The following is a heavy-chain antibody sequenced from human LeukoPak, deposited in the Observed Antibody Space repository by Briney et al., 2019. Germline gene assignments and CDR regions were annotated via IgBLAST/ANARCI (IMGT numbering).Heavy chain of an antibody. J-gene: IGHJ3*01. CDR2: IYHSGST. Sequence: PSETLSLTCTVSGYSISSGYYWGWIRQPPGKGLEWIGSIYHSGSTNYNPSLKSRVTISVDTSKNQFSLHLNSVTPEDTALYYCARGGLISLANTPLGAFDLWGQGTMVSVSS. CDR1: GYSISSGYY. D-gene: IGHD3/OR15-3a*01. V-gene: IGHV4-38-2*02. CDR3: ARGGLISLANTPLGAFDL.